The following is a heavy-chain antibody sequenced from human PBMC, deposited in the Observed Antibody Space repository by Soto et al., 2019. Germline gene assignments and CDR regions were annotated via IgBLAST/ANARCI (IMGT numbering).Heavy chain of an antibody. V-gene: IGHV3-23*01. CDR2: IRNSGATT. J-gene: IGHJ4*02. CDR3: AKELGYCSSTTCYKGFDY. Sequence: EVQLLESGGGLVQPGGSLRLSCAASGFTFSSYAMSWVRRAPGKGLEWVSTIRNSGATTYYADSVKGRFTLSRDNSNNTLYLRMNSLRAEDTAVYYCAKELGYCSSTTCYKGFDYGGQGTLVTVSS. D-gene: IGHD2-2*02. CDR1: GFTFSSYA.